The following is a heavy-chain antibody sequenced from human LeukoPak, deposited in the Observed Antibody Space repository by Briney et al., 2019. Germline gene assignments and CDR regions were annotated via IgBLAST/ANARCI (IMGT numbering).Heavy chain of an antibody. Sequence: SVTVSCKASGGTFSSYAISWVRQAPGQGLEWMGRIIPILGIANYAQKFQGRVTITADKSTSTGYMELSSLRSEDTAVYYCARDHGIVGATNAFDIWGQGTMVTVSS. V-gene: IGHV1-69*04. J-gene: IGHJ3*02. D-gene: IGHD1-26*01. CDR1: GGTFSSYA. CDR2: IIPILGIA. CDR3: ARDHGIVGATNAFDI.